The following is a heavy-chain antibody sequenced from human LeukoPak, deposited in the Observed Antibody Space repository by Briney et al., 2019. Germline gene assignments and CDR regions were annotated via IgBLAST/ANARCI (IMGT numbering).Heavy chain of an antibody. CDR3: ARTVGYSSGWYYFDY. V-gene: IGHV1-2*02. Sequence: GASVKVSCKASGYTFTGYYMHWVRQAPGQGLEWMGWINPNSGGKNYAQKFHGRVTITRDTSISTAYMELSRLRSDDTAVYYCARTVGYSSGWYYFDYWGQGTLVTVSS. CDR2: INPNSGGK. CDR1: GYTFTGYY. J-gene: IGHJ4*02. D-gene: IGHD6-19*01.